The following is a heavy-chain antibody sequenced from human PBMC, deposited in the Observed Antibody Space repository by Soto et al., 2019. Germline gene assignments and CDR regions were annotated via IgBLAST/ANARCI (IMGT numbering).Heavy chain of an antibody. D-gene: IGHD6-13*01. Sequence: VGSLRLSCAASVFTFISYWISWFRQAPGKGLEWVANIKQDGSEKYYVDSVKGRFTISRDNAKNSLYLQMNSLRAEDTAVYYCARDGSRRWSNWLDHWGKGNLVTVSS. V-gene: IGHV3-7*03. CDR3: ARDGSRRWSNWLDH. J-gene: IGHJ5*02. CDR1: VFTFISYW. CDR2: IKQDGSEK.